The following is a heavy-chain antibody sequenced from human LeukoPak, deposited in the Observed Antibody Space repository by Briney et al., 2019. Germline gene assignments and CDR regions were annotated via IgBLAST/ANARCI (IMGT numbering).Heavy chain of an antibody. CDR1: GFTFSSYA. D-gene: IGHD5-18*01. Sequence: GGTLRLSCAASGFTFSSYAMSWVRQAPGKGLEWVSDINGSGGSTYYADSVKGRFTISRDNSKNTLYLQMNSLRAEDTAVYYCAKRIQSAMATGYWGQGTLVTVSS. CDR2: INGSGGST. V-gene: IGHV3-23*01. CDR3: AKRIQSAMATGY. J-gene: IGHJ4*02.